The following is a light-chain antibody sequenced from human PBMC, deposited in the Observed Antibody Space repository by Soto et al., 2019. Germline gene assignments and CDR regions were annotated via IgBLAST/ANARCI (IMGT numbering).Light chain of an antibody. CDR3: QQYGSAPYT. CDR2: AAS. CDR1: QSVSSSY. J-gene: IGKJ2*01. Sequence: EIVFTQSPGTLSLSPGETATLSSRASQSVSSSYLAWYQQKPGQAPSLLIYAASRRATDIPDRFSGSGSGTDFTLTISRLEHEDFAVYYCQQYGSAPYTFGQGTKLEIK. V-gene: IGKV3-20*01.